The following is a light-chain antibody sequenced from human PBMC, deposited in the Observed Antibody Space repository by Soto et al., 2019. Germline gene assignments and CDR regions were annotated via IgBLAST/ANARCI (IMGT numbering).Light chain of an antibody. Sequence: DVVMTQSPLSLPVTLGQPASISCRSSQSLIHSDGNTYLNWFQQRPGQSPRRLIYKVSDRDSGVPERFSGSGSGTDFTLKISRVEAEDVGVYYCMQGTRWPWTFGQGNEVEIK. CDR2: KVS. V-gene: IGKV2-30*02. CDR1: QSLIHSDGNTY. CDR3: MQGTRWPWT. J-gene: IGKJ1*01.